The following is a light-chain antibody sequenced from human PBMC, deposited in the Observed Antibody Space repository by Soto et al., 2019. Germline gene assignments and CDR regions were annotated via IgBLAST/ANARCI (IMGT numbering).Light chain of an antibody. CDR3: CAYTGDRNVL. V-gene: IGLV2-8*01. CDR1: SSDVGDYNY. Sequence: QSALTQPPSASGSPGQSVTISCTGTSSDVGDYNYVSWYQQHPGKVPKLMIYEVNNRPSGVPDRFSGSKSGNTASLTVSGLQAEDEADYYCCAYTGDRNVLFGGGTKVTVL. J-gene: IGLJ2*01. CDR2: EVN.